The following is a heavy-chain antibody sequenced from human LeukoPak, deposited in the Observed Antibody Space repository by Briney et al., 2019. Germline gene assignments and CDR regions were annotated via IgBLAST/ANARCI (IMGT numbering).Heavy chain of an antibody. V-gene: IGHV3-21*01. Sequence: PGGSLRLSSAASGFTFSSYSMNWVRQAPGKGLEWVSSISSSSSYIYYADSVKGRFTISRDNAKNSLYLQMNSLRAEDTAVYYCARSRAAAGINYWGQGTLVTVSS. J-gene: IGHJ4*02. CDR2: ISSSSSYI. CDR1: GFTFSSYS. CDR3: ARSRAAAGINY. D-gene: IGHD6-13*01.